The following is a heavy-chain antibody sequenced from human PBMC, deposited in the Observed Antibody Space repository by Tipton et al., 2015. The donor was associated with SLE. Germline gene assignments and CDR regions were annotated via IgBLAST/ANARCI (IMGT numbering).Heavy chain of an antibody. D-gene: IGHD5-12*01. CDR1: GYSFTTYW. Sequence: QLVQSGAEVKKPGESLKISCRVSGYSFTTYWIGWVRQMPGKGLEWMGFIYPGDSYNRYSPSFQGQVTISADKSISTAYLQWSSLKATDPAMDYCTRRDPNSGYRSDCWCQGTLVTVTS. CDR3: TRRDPNSGYRSDC. CDR2: IYPGDSYN. J-gene: IGHJ4*02. V-gene: IGHV5-51*03.